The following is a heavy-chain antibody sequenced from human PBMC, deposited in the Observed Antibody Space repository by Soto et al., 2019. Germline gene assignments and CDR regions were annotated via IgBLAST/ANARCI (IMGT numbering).Heavy chain of an antibody. D-gene: IGHD3-10*01. J-gene: IGHJ6*02. Sequence: QVQLQESGPGLVKPSETMSLSCTVSGGSISSYYWSWFRQSPGKRMEWIGYVHHSWGSSYNPSLQSRVAISPDPSNSQFSLKVTSVTATDPAVYYCARQGFGPLHGLVDVWGQGTTVTVSS. CDR1: GGSISSYY. CDR2: VHHSWGS. V-gene: IGHV4-59*08. CDR3: ARQGFGPLHGLVDV.